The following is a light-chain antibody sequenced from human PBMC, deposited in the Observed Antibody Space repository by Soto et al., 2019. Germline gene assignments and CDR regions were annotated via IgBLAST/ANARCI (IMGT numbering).Light chain of an antibody. CDR3: QQYSAD. CDR2: EAS. J-gene: IGKJ4*01. Sequence: DSPMTQSPSTLSASIGDRVTITCRAFQSIGTWLAWYQQKPGRAPQVLIQEASNLESGVASRFRGSGSGTEFALNVISLQPDDFANYYCQQYSADFGGGISVEIK. V-gene: IGKV1-5*01. CDR1: QSIGTW.